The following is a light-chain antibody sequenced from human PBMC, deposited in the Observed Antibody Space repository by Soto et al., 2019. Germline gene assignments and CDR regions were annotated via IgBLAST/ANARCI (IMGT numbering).Light chain of an antibody. CDR2: DNT. J-gene: IGLJ3*02. V-gene: IGLV1-40*01. Sequence: QSVLTQPPSVSGAPGQRVTISCTGSSSDIGAGYVVHWYQQIPGRAPKLLIYDNTNRPSGVPDRFSGSRSGTAASLAITGLQAEDEGDYYCHSYDNSPSAVGLFGGGTKLTVL. CDR3: HSYDNSPSAVGL. CDR1: SSDIGAGYV.